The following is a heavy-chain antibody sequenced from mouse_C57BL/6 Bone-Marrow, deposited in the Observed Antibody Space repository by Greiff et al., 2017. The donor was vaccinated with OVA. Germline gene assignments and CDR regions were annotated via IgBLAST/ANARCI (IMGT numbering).Heavy chain of an antibody. D-gene: IGHD1-1*01. Sequence: QVQLQQSGAELARPGASVKLSCKASGYTFTSYGISWVKQRTGQGLEWIGEIYPRSGNTYYNEKFKGKATLTADKSSSTAYMELRSLTSEDSAVYFCARDYDGSSYYAMDYWGQGTSVTVSS. V-gene: IGHV1-81*01. CDR2: IYPRSGNT. CDR3: ARDYDGSSYYAMDY. J-gene: IGHJ4*01. CDR1: GYTFTSYG.